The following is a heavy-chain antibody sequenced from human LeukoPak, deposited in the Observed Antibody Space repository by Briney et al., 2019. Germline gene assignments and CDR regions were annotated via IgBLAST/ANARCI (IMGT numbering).Heavy chain of an antibody. V-gene: IGHV3-21*01. CDR1: GFTFSSYS. CDR3: ARDHEYYDSSGYYYSHFDY. CDR2: ISSSSYI. Sequence: GGSLRLSCAASGFTFSSYSMNWVRQAPGKGLEWVSSISSSSYIYYADSVKGRFTISRDNAKNSLYLQMNSLRAEDTAVYYCARDHEYYDSSGYYYSHFDYWGQGTLVTVSS. D-gene: IGHD3-22*01. J-gene: IGHJ4*02.